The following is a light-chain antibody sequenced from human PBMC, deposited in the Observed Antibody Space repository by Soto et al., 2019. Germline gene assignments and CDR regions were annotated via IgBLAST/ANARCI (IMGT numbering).Light chain of an antibody. Sequence: DIQMTQSPSTLSASVGDGVTITCRASQSISNRLAWYQQKPGTAPKVLIYHASNLQSGVPSRFSGSGSGTEFTLAISSLQPDDFATYYCQEHNSYIPTFGPGTKVDIK. V-gene: IGKV1-5*01. CDR3: QEHNSYIPT. CDR1: QSISNR. CDR2: HAS. J-gene: IGKJ1*01.